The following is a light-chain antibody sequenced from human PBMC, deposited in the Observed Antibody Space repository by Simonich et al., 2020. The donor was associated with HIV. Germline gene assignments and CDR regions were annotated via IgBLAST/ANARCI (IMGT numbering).Light chain of an antibody. Sequence: EIVMTQSPATLSVSAGERAPLSCRASQSVSSNLAWYQQKPGQAPRLFIYGASTRATGIPARFSGRGSGTEFTLTISSMQSEDFAVYYCQQYNNWPPYTFGQGTKLEIK. CDR2: GAS. J-gene: IGKJ2*01. CDR1: QSVSSN. CDR3: QQYNNWPPYT. V-gene: IGKV3-15*01.